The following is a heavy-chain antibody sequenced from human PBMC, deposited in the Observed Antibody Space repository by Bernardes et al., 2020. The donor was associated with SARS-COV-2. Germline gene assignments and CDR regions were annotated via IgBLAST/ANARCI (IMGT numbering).Heavy chain of an antibody. CDR2: ISGSGGST. CDR3: AKVISTYYYSFVV. Sequence: GGSLRLSCAASGIIFSRFAISWVRQIPGNGLEWVAGISGSGGSTNYADSVKGRFTMSRDNSKNTLFLQMNSLRAVDTAIYFCAKVISTYYYSFVVWGLGTMVTVSS. V-gene: IGHV3-23*01. D-gene: IGHD1-26*01. J-gene: IGHJ3*01. CDR1: GIIFSRFA.